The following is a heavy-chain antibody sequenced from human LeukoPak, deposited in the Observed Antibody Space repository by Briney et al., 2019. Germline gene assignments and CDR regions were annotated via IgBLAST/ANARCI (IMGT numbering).Heavy chain of an antibody. CDR3: AKVGFWGSLYYYYGMDV. CDR2: ISYDGSNE. V-gene: IGHV3-30*18. Sequence: GRSLRLSCAASGFTFSSYGMHWVRQAPGKGLEWVAVISYDGSNEYYADSVKGRFTISRDNSKNTLYLQMNSLRAEDTAVYYCAKVGFWGSLYYYYGMDVWGQRTTVTVSS. J-gene: IGHJ6*02. CDR1: GFTFSSYG. D-gene: IGHD3-10*01.